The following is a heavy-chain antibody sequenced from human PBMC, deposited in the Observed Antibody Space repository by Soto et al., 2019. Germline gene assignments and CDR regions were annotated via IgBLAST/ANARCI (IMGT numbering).Heavy chain of an antibody. Sequence: GASVKVSCKASGYTFTSYYIHWVRQAPGQGLEWMGIINPSGGSTSYAQKFQGRVTMTRDTSTSTVYMELSSLRSEDTAVYYCARGMGYGDYVKNDAFDIWGQVTMVTASS. CDR1: GYTFTSYY. CDR2: INPSGGST. D-gene: IGHD4-17*01. J-gene: IGHJ3*02. CDR3: ARGMGYGDYVKNDAFDI. V-gene: IGHV1-46*01.